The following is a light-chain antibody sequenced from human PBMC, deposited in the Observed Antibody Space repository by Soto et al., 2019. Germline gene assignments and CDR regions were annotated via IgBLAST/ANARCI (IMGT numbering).Light chain of an antibody. Sequence: DMQRTQSPSSLSASVGDRVTITCRASQSISSYLNWYQQRPGKAPKLLIYGASTLQSGVPSRFSGSGSGTDFTLTISSLQPEDFATYYCQQSYSSLVTFGQGTKVEIK. J-gene: IGKJ1*01. V-gene: IGKV1-39*01. CDR1: QSISSY. CDR3: QQSYSSLVT. CDR2: GAS.